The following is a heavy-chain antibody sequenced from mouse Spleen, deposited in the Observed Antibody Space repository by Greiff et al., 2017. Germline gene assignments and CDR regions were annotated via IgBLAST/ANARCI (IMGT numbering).Heavy chain of an antibody. D-gene: IGHD2-1*01. CDR3: ARSDYGNYVRFAY. CDR2: IYPGSGST. J-gene: IGHJ3*01. CDR1: GYTFTSYW. Sequence: QVQLQQPGAELVKPGASVKMSCKASGYTFTSYWITWVKQRPGQGLEWIGDIYPGSGSTNYNEKFKSKATLTVDTSSSTAYMQLSSLTSEDSAVYYCARSDYGNYVRFAYWGQGTLVTVSA. V-gene: IGHV1-55*01.